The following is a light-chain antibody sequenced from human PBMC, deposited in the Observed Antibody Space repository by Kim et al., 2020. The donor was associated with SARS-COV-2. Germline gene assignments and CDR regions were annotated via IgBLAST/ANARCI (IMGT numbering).Light chain of an antibody. Sequence: GPRVTIPVSGSSSNIAGKSVNWYQQVPGSAPKVLIYATDQRPSGVPDRISGSKSGTSASLAISGLLSDDEGDYYCAAWDDSLKMHVFGPGTKVTVL. J-gene: IGLJ1*01. V-gene: IGLV1-44*01. CDR2: ATD. CDR3: AAWDDSLKMHV. CDR1: SSNIAGKS.